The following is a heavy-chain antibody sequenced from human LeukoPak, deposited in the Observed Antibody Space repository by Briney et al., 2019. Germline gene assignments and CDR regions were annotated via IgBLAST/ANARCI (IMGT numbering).Heavy chain of an antibody. D-gene: IGHD6-19*01. Sequence: GGSLRLSCAASGFTFSSCAMSWVRQAPGKGLEWVSTIIDSGNSIYYADSAEGRFTISRDNSKNTLYLQMNSLRAEDTAVYYCATAYSSGWYYYGMDVWGQGTTVTVSS. J-gene: IGHJ6*02. CDR1: GFTFSSCA. CDR2: IIDSGNSI. CDR3: ATAYSSGWYYYGMDV. V-gene: IGHV3-23*01.